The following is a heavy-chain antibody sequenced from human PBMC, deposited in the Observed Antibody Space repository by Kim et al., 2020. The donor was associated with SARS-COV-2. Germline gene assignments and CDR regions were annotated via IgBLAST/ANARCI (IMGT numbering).Heavy chain of an antibody. Sequence: GGSLRLSCAASGFTFSSYSMNWVRQAPGKGLEWVSSISSSSSYIYYADSVKGRFTISRDNAKNSLYLQMNSLRAEDTAVYYCARDPSIDYSSGWYCYFDYWGQGTLVTVSS. CDR2: ISSSSSYI. CDR1: GFTFSSYS. D-gene: IGHD6-19*01. V-gene: IGHV3-21*01. CDR3: ARDPSIDYSSGWYCYFDY. J-gene: IGHJ4*02.